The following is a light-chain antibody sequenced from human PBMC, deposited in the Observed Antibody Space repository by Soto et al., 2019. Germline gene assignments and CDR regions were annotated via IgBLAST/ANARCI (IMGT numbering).Light chain of an antibody. CDR3: QSFDSSRFYV. V-gene: IGLV1-40*01. CDR2: GNS. Sequence: QSVLTQPPSVSGAPGQRVTISCTGSSSNIVTGYDVHWYQQLPGTAPKLLIYGNSNRPSGVPDRFSGSKSGTSASLAITGLQAEDEADYYCQSFDSSRFYVFGTGTKVTVL. J-gene: IGLJ1*01. CDR1: SSNIVTGYD.